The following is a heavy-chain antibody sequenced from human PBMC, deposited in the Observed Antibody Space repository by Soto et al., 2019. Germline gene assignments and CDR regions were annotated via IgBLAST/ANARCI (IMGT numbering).Heavy chain of an antibody. Sequence: QVHLVQSGAEVKKPGASVKVSCQGSGYAFTTYGITWVRQAPGQGLEWMGWISAHNGNTNYAQKLQGRVTVTRDTSTSTAYMELRSLRYDGTAVYYCERGRYGDYWGQGALVTVSS. D-gene: IGHD1-1*01. CDR3: ERGRYGDY. V-gene: IGHV1-18*01. CDR1: GYAFTTYG. CDR2: ISAHNGNT. J-gene: IGHJ4*02.